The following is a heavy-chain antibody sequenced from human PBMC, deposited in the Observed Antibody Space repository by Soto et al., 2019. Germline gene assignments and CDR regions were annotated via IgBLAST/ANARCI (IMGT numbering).Heavy chain of an antibody. CDR1: GCTFSSYA. J-gene: IGHJ4*02. CDR3: AREPPRVYDYVWGSYRAGGCFDY. Sequence: GASVKVSCKASGCTFSSYAISWVRQAPGQGLEWMGGIIPIFGTANYAQKFQGRVTITADESTSTAYMELSSLRSEDTAVYYCAREPPRVYDYVWGSYRAGGCFDYWGQGTLVTVSS. D-gene: IGHD3-16*02. CDR2: IIPIFGTA. V-gene: IGHV1-69*13.